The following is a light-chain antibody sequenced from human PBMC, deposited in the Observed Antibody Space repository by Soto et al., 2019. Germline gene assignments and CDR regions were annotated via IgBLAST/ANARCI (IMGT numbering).Light chain of an antibody. CDR3: QQRSSCPLT. CDR1: QSVNSY. J-gene: IGKJ4*01. V-gene: IGKV3-11*01. Sequence: EIVLTQSPGTLSLLPGERATLSCRASQSVNSYLACYQQKPDQAPRLLIYDAFIRATGIPARFSGSGSGTDFTLTISSLEPDDFAVYYCQQRSSCPLTFGGGTKVEIK. CDR2: DAF.